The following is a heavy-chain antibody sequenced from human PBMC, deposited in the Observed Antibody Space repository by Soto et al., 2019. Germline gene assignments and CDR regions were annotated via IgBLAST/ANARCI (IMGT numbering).Heavy chain of an antibody. D-gene: IGHD3-9*01. CDR3: ARVQREGLRYFDWLSLNHEYGMDV. J-gene: IGHJ6*02. CDR2: INSDGSST. CDR1: GFTFSSYW. Sequence: GGSLRLSCAASGFTFSSYWMHWVRQAPGKGLVWVSRINSDGSSTSYADSVKGRFTISRDNAKNTLYLQMNSLRAEDTAVYYCARVQREGLRYFDWLSLNHEYGMDVWGQGTTVTVSS. V-gene: IGHV3-74*01.